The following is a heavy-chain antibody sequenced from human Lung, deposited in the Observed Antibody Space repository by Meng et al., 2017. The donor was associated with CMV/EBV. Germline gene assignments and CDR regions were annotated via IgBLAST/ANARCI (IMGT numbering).Heavy chain of an antibody. CDR1: GFTFSSYA. CDR3: ARDREGDYKLRIGMDV. V-gene: IGHV3-30*04. Sequence: GESLKISCAASGFTFSSYAMHWVRQAPGKGLEWVAVISYDGSNKYYADSVKGRFTISRDNSKNTLYLQMNSLRAEDTAVYYCARDREGDYKLRIGMDVWGQGTTVTVSS. D-gene: IGHD4-11*01. J-gene: IGHJ6*02. CDR2: ISYDGSNK.